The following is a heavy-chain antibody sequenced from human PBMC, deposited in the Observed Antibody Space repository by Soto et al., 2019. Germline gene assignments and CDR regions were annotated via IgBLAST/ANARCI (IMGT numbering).Heavy chain of an antibody. Sequence: EVQLLESGGGLVQPGGSLRLSCAASGFTFSSYAMSWVRQAPGKGLEWVSAMSGSGGSTYYADSVKGRFTISRDNSKNTVYLQMNSLRAEDTAVYYCAKARAQYYDFWSGYPVDYWGQGTLVTVSS. D-gene: IGHD3-3*01. V-gene: IGHV3-23*01. CDR1: GFTFSSYA. CDR3: AKARAQYYDFWSGYPVDY. J-gene: IGHJ4*02. CDR2: MSGSGGST.